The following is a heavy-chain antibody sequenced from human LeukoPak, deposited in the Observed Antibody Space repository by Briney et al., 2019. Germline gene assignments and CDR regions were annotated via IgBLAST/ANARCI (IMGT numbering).Heavy chain of an antibody. J-gene: IGHJ4*02. CDR3: TTERASSNFFLGY. CDR2: IRRKTDGGTT. V-gene: IGHV3-15*01. CDR1: GFTFSNVW. D-gene: IGHD4-11*01. Sequence: GGSLRLSCAASGFTFSNVWMSWVCQAPGKGGEWVGCIRRKTDGGTTDYPAPVKGRFTISRDDSRNTLYLQMNSLQSADTAVYYCTTERASSNFFLGYWGQGTLVTVSS.